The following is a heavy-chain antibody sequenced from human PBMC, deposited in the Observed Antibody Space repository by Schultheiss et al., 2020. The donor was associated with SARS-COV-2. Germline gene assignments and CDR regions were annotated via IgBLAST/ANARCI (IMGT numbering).Heavy chain of an antibody. Sequence: SETLSLTCTVSGGSISSGDYYWSWIRQPPGKGLEWIGYIYYSGSTYYNPSLKSRVTISVDTSKNQFSLKLSSVTAADTAVYYCASYDYGDYSFDYWGQGTLVTVSS. J-gene: IGHJ4*02. CDR1: GGSISSGDYY. CDR2: IYYSGST. D-gene: IGHD4-17*01. V-gene: IGHV4-30-4*01. CDR3: ASYDYGDYSFDY.